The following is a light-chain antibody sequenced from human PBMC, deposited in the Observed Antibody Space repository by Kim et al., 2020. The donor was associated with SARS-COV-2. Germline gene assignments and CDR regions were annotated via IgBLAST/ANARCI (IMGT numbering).Light chain of an antibody. CDR3: QAWDSSLYV. V-gene: IGLV3-1*01. Sequence: SYELTQPPSVSVSPGQTASITCSGDKLGDKYACWYQQKPGQSPVLVIYQDSKRPSGIPERFSGSNSGNTATLTISGTQAMDEADYYCQAWDSSLYVVG. CDR1: KLGDKY. J-gene: IGLJ1*01. CDR2: QDS.